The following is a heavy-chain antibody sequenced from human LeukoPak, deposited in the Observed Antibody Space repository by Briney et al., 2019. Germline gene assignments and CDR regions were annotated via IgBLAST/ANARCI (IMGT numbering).Heavy chain of an antibody. CDR2: IKEDVSEK. Sequence: RGCLRLSCAASGFTFSSYWMSWVRQAPGKGLEWVANIKEDVSEKYYVDSVKGRLTISRDNAKNSLYLQMNSLRAEDTAVYYCARDQYYYDSSWDYWGQGTLVTVSS. J-gene: IGHJ4*02. V-gene: IGHV3-7*01. CDR3: ARDQYYYDSSWDY. CDR1: GFTFSSYW. D-gene: IGHD3-22*01.